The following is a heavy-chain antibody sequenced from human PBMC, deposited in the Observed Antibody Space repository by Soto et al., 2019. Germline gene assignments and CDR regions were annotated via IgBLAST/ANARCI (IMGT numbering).Heavy chain of an antibody. D-gene: IGHD3-10*01. J-gene: IGHJ4*01. CDR2: IKTDASEK. CDR3: ARDSGYGSGNSVNHYLDC. CDR1: GLTLRSYW. Sequence: GGSLRLSCAASGLTLRSYWMSWVRQAPGKGLEWLATIKTDASEKKYVDSVKGRFTVFRDNAKNSLYLQMDSLRAEDTAVYYYARDSGYGSGNSVNHYLDCWGRGTLVTVSS. V-gene: IGHV3-7*01.